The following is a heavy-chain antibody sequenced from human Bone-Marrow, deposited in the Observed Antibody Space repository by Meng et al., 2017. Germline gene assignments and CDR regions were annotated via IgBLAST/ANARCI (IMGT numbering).Heavy chain of an antibody. V-gene: IGHV4-61*01. CDR3: ARDLAVAGTRYYYYYGMDV. CDR2: IYYSGST. CDR1: GGPVSSGSYY. D-gene: IGHD6-19*01. Sequence: SETLSLTCTVSGGPVSSGSYYWSWIRQPPGKGLEWIGYIYYSGSTNYNPSLKSRVTISVDTSKNQFSLKLSSVTAADTAVYYCARDLAVAGTRYYYYYGMDVWGQGTTVTVSS. J-gene: IGHJ6*02.